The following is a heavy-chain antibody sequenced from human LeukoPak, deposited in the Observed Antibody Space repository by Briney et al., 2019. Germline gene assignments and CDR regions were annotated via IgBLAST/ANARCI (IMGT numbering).Heavy chain of an antibody. CDR2: INHSGST. CDR1: SGSVSSGGYY. V-gene: IGHV4-61*08. CDR3: ARMSGEIYDSSGGIKLSFDY. D-gene: IGHD3-22*01. J-gene: IGHJ4*02. Sequence: PSETLSLTCTVSSGSVSSGGYYWSWIRQPPGRGLEWIGEINHSGSTNYNPSLKSRVTISVDTSKNQFSLKLSSVTAADTAVYYCARMSGEIYDSSGGIKLSFDYWGQGTLVTVSS.